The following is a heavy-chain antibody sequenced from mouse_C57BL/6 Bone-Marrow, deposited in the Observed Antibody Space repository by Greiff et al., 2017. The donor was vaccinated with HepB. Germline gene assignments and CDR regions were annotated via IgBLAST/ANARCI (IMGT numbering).Heavy chain of an antibody. D-gene: IGHD1-1*01. CDR3: SRDTVFHYGSRAMDY. J-gene: IGHJ4*01. CDR1: GFTFSSYA. V-gene: IGHV5-4*01. CDR2: ISDGGSYT. Sequence: EVKLVESGGGLVKPGGSLKLSCAASGFTFSSYAMSWVRQTPEKRLEWVATISDGGSYTYYPDNVKGRFTISRDNAKNNLYLQMSHLKSEDTAMYYCSRDTVFHYGSRAMDYWGQGTSVTVSS.